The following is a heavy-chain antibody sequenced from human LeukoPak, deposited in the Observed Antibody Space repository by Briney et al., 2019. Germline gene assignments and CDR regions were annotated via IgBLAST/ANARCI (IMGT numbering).Heavy chain of an antibody. Sequence: PGGSLRLSCAASGFTFSSYAMSWVRQAPGKGLEWVSALSRNSDYIYYADSVGGRFTISRDNAKNSLYLQMNSLRADDTAVYFCARDLSFGAPVAFDIWGQGTMVTVSS. D-gene: IGHD3-10*01. CDR1: GFTFSSYA. CDR2: LSRNSDYI. V-gene: IGHV3-21*01. J-gene: IGHJ3*02. CDR3: ARDLSFGAPVAFDI.